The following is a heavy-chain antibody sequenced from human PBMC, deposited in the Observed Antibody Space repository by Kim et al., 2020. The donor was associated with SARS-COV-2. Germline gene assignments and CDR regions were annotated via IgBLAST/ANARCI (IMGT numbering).Heavy chain of an antibody. D-gene: IGHD5-12*01. CDR3: AKHRRPGYDDFDY. J-gene: IGHJ4*02. CDR2: IGKGGTTFK. CDR1: GFSLNYFG. Sequence: GGSLRLSCVASGFSLNYFGMDWVRQAPGRGLEWVSFIGKGGTTFKRYADFEKGRITITRDDSKNTLYLQMNSLRVDDTAIYYCAKHRRPGYDDFDYWGQGTIVTVSS. V-gene: IGHV3-23*03.